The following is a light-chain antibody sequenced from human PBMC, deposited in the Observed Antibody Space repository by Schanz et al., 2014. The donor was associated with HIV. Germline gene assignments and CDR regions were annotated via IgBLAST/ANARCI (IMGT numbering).Light chain of an antibody. CDR2: ETS. CDR3: QQFHLWPVT. Sequence: EIVMTQSPATLSVSPGEGATLSCRASQDINRNLAWYLQKPGQAPKLLIYETSTRATGVPARFSGSRSGTEFSLTINSLQSEDFAVYFCQQFHLWPVTFGQGTRLEIK. V-gene: IGKV3-15*01. J-gene: IGKJ5*01. CDR1: QDINRN.